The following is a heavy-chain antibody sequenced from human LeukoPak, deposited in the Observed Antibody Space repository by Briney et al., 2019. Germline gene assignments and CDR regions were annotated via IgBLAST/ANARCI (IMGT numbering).Heavy chain of an antibody. D-gene: IGHD6-19*01. J-gene: IGHJ4*02. CDR2: IYPGDSDT. Sequence: GESLKISCKGSGYSFTSYWIGWVRQMPGKGLEWMGIIYPGDSDTRYRPSFQGQVTISADKSISAAYLQWSSLKASDSAIYYCARPSFSSGWTGFDYWGQGTLVTVS. CDR3: ARPSFSSGWTGFDY. V-gene: IGHV5-51*01. CDR1: GYSFTSYW.